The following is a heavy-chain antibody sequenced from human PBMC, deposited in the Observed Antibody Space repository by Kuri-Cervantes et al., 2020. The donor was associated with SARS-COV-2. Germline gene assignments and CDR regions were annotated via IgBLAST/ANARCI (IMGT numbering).Heavy chain of an antibody. V-gene: IGHV3-30*18. D-gene: IGHD4-17*01. CDR2: ISYDGSNK. Sequence: GESLKISCAASGFTFSSYGMHWVRQAPGKGLEWVAVISYDGSNKYYADPVKGRFTISRDNSKNTLYLQINSLRAEDTAVYYCAKDGYGDYEGGSYFDYWGQRTLVTVSS. CDR1: GFTFSSYG. CDR3: AKDGYGDYEGGSYFDY. J-gene: IGHJ4*02.